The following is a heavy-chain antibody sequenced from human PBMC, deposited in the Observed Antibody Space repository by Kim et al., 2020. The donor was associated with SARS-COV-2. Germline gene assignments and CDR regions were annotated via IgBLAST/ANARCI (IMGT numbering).Heavy chain of an antibody. J-gene: IGHJ5*02. CDR3: ARGAIIAAAGRNWFDP. Sequence: SETLSLTCTVSGGSISSSSYYWGWIRQPPGKGLEWIGSIYYSGSTYYNPSLKSRVTISVDTSKNQFSLKLSSVTAADTAVYYCARGAIIAAAGRNWFDP. D-gene: IGHD6-13*01. V-gene: IGHV4-39*01. CDR1: GGSISSSSYY. CDR2: IYYSGST.